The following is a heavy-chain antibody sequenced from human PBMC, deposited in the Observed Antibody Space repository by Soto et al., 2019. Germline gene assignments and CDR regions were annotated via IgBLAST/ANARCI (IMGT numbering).Heavy chain of an antibody. CDR2: IYYSGST. D-gene: IGHD3-16*01. CDR3: ATGGYYYYYYGMDV. CDR1: GGSISSSSYY. Sequence: SETLSLTCTVSGGSISSSSYYWGWIRQPPGKGLEWIGSIYYSGSTYYNPSLKSRVTISVDTSKNQFSLKLSSVTAADTAVYYCATGGYYYYYYGMDVWGQGTTVTV. J-gene: IGHJ6*02. V-gene: IGHV4-39*01.